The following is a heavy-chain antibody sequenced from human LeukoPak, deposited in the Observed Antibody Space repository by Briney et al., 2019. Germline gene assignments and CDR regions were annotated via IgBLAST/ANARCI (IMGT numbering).Heavy chain of an antibody. D-gene: IGHD3-10*01. V-gene: IGHV4-59*06. CDR3: ASRDMVRGVIIEI. CDR1: GGSISSHY. Sequence: SETLSLTCTVSGGSISSHYWSWIRQPPGKGLEWIGYIYYSGSTYYNPSLKSRVTISVDTSKNQFSLKLSSVTAADTAVYYCASRDMVRGVIIEIWGQGTLVTVSS. J-gene: IGHJ4*02. CDR2: IYYSGST.